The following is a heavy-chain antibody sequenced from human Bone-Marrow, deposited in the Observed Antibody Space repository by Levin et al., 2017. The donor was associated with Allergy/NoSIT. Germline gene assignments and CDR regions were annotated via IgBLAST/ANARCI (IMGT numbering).Heavy chain of an antibody. CDR1: GGSINSDDYY. J-gene: IGHJ4*02. D-gene: IGHD1-1*01. CDR3: ARGADWNDEGYFFDY. V-gene: IGHV4-31*03. CDR2: NYYSGTT. Sequence: SETLSLTCTVSGGSINSDDYYWSWVRQLPGKGLEWIGYNYYSGTTYHNPSLRGRASISFDLSMNQFSLKLTSVTAADTALYYCARGADWNDEGYFFDYWGQGNLVTVSS.